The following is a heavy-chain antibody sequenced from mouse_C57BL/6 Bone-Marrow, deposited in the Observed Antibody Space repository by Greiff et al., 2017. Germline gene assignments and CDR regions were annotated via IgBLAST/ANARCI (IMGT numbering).Heavy chain of an antibody. CDR1: GYTFTSYW. V-gene: IGHV1-64*01. D-gene: IGHD1-1*01. CDR2: IHPNSGST. Sequence: QVQLQQPGAELVKPGASVKLSCKASGYTFTSYWLHWVKQRPGQGLEWIGMIHPNSGSTNYNAKFKSKATLTVDKSSSTAYMPLSSLTSEDSAVYYCARPGPRYGFDYWGQGTTLTVSS. J-gene: IGHJ2*01. CDR3: ARPGPRYGFDY.